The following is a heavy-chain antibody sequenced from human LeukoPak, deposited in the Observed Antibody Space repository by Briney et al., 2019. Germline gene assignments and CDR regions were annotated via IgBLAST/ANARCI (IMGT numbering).Heavy chain of an antibody. CDR3: AREQGTTGATDYYYYMDV. J-gene: IGHJ6*03. D-gene: IGHD1-1*01. V-gene: IGHV1-2*02. CDR2: INPNSGGT. CDR1: GYTFSGYY. Sequence: GAPVKVSCKASGYTFSGYYMHWVRQAPGQGLEWMGWINPNSGGTNYAQKFQGRVTMTRDTSISTAYMDLSRLRSDDTAVYYCAREQGTTGATDYYYYMDVWGKGTTVTVSS.